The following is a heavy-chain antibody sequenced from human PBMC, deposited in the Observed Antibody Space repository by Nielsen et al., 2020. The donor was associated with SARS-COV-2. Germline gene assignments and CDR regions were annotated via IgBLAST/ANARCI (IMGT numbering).Heavy chain of an antibody. V-gene: IGHV4-59*01. CDR3: ARGGAPAYYDSSGYYYALDY. J-gene: IGHJ4*02. CDR2: IYYSGST. CDR1: GGSISSYY. D-gene: IGHD3-22*01. Sequence: SETLSLTCTVSGGSISSYYWSWIRQPPGKGLEWIGYIYYSGSTNYNPSLKSRVTISVDTSKNQFSLKLSSVTAADTAVYYCARGGAPAYYDSSGYYYALDYWGQGTLVTVSS.